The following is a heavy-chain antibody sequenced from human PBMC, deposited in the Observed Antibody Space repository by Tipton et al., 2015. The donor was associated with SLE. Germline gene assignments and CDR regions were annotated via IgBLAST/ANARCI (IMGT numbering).Heavy chain of an antibody. CDR2: ITWNSGSI. CDR3: AKDSGSGWYNWFDF. V-gene: IGHV3-9*01. Sequence: SLRLSCAASGFSFELYAMQWVRQAPGKGLEWVSGITWNSGSITYAGSVKGRFIISRDNAKNSLFLQMNSLRPEDTALYYCAKDSGSGWYNWFDFWGQGTLVTVSS. D-gene: IGHD6-19*01. J-gene: IGHJ5*01. CDR1: GFSFELYA.